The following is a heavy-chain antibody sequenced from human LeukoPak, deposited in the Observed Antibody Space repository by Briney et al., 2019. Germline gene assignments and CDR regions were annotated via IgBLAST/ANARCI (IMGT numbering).Heavy chain of an antibody. D-gene: IGHD2-15*01. Sequence: ASVKVSCKASGYTFTSYGISWVRQAPGQGLEWMGWISAYNGNTNYAQKLQGRVTMTTDTSTSTAYMELRSLRSDDTAVYYCARAGYCSGGSCYPYYYYYYMDVWGKGTTVTVSS. V-gene: IGHV1-18*01. J-gene: IGHJ6*03. CDR1: GYTFTSYG. CDR2: ISAYNGNT. CDR3: ARAGYCSGGSCYPYYYYYYMDV.